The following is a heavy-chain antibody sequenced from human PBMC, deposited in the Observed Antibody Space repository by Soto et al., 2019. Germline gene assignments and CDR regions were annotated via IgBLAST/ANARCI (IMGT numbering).Heavy chain of an antibody. D-gene: IGHD3-10*01. CDR2: ISSSSSYI. V-gene: IGHV3-21*01. CDR3: ARVRGSGSYPDYYYYGMDV. Sequence: EVQLVESGGGLVKPGGSLRLSCAASGFTFSSYSMNWVRQAPGKGLEWVSSISSSSSYIYYADSVKSRFTISRDNAKNSLYLQMNSLRAEDTAVYYCARVRGSGSYPDYYYYGMDVWGQGTTVTVSS. J-gene: IGHJ6*02. CDR1: GFTFSSYS.